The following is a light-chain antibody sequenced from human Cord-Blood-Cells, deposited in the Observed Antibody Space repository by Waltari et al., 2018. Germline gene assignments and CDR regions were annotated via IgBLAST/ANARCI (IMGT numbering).Light chain of an antibody. V-gene: IGLV2-23*01. CDR1: SSDVGSYNL. J-gene: IGLJ1*01. Sequence: QSDLTQPAPVSGSPGQSITISCTGTSSDVGSYNLVPWYQQHPGKAPKLMIYEGSKRPSGVSNRFSGSKSGNTASLTISGLQAEDEADYYCCSYAGSSTYVFGTGTKVTVL. CDR3: CSYAGSSTYV. CDR2: EGS.